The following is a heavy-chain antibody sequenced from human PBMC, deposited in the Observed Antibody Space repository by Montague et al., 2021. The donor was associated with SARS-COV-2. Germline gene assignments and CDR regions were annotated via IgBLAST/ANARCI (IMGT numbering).Heavy chain of an antibody. V-gene: IGHV4-39*01. CDR3: ASPNSGRWYYVDY. D-gene: IGHD4-23*01. Sequence: SETLSLTCTVSGDSISSSLYFWSWLRQPPGKGLDWIGSISFSGSTYYNPALRSRVTISVDTSKNQISLKLSSVTAADTAVYYCASPNSGRWYYVDYWGQGTLVTASS. J-gene: IGHJ4*02. CDR1: GDSISSSLYF. CDR2: ISFSGST.